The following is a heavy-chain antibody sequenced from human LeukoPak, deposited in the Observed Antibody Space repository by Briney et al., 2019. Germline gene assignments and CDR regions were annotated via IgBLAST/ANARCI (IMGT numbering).Heavy chain of an antibody. CDR1: GYTFTSYG. CDR2: ISAYNGNT. J-gene: IGHJ4*02. Sequence: ASVKVSCKASGYTFTSYGISWVRQAPGQGLEWMGWISAYNGNTNYAQKLQGRVTMTTDTSTSTAYMELRSLRSDDTAVYYCARAVYYGSGSYHFDYWGQGTLVTVSS. D-gene: IGHD3-10*01. CDR3: ARAVYYGSGSYHFDY. V-gene: IGHV1-18*01.